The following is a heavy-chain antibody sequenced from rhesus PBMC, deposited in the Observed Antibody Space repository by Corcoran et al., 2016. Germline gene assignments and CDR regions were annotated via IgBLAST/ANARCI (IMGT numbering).Heavy chain of an antibody. Sequence: QVQLQESGPGLVKPSETLSLTCAVSGGSFSSYWWSWIRQPPGKGLEWIGEINGNSGSTNSNPALKRRVTISKDASKNQCSLKLSSVTAADTTVYYCAGSLVVVVSALIDYWGQGVLVTVSS. J-gene: IGHJ4*01. CDR1: GGSFSSYW. CDR2: INGNSGST. D-gene: IGHD2-39*02. CDR3: AGSLVVVVSALIDY. V-gene: IGHV4-80*01.